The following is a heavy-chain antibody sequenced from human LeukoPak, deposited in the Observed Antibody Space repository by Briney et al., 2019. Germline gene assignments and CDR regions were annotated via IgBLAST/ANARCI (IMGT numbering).Heavy chain of an antibody. D-gene: IGHD6-13*01. V-gene: IGHV3-30-3*01. J-gene: IGHJ4*02. CDR1: GFTFNSYP. Sequence: GGSLRLSCAASGFTFNSYPMHWVRQAPGKGLEWVVVISSDGSTQYYADSVKGRFTISRENSKNTLYLQMNSLRTEDTAVYYCARGWGIAAAGMVALDYWGQGTLVTVSS. CDR3: ARGWGIAAAGMVALDY. CDR2: ISSDGSTQ.